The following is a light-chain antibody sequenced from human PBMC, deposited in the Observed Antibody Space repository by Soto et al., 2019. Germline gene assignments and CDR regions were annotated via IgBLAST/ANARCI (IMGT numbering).Light chain of an antibody. CDR1: QSISSW. Sequence: DIQMTQSPSTLSASVGDRVTITCRASQSISSWWAWYQQKPGKAPKLLIYDASSLESGVPSRFSGSGSGTEFTLTISRLQPDDFATYYCQQDNSYSHTFGQGTKLEIK. V-gene: IGKV1-5*01. CDR2: DAS. CDR3: QQDNSYSHT. J-gene: IGKJ2*01.